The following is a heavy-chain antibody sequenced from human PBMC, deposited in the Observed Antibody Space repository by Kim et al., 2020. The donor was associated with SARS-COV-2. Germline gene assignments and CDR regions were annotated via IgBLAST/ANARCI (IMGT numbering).Heavy chain of an antibody. V-gene: IGHV3-30*18. CDR2: ISYDGSNK. CDR1: GFTFSSYG. D-gene: IGHD5-12*01. CDR3: AKDHHVEMATNADY. Sequence: GGSLRLSCAASGFTFSSYGMHWVRQAPGKGLEWVAVISYDGSNKYYADSVKGRFTISRDNSKNTLYLQMNSLRAEDTAVYYCAKDHHVEMATNADYWGQGTLVTVSS. J-gene: IGHJ4*02.